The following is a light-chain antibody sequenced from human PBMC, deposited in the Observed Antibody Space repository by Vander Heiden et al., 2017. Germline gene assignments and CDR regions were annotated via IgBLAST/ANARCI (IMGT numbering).Light chain of an antibody. CDR2: GAS. V-gene: IGKV3-15*01. J-gene: IGKJ1*01. CDR3: QQYNKWPRGT. CDR1: QSVSSN. Sequence: EIVMTQSPATLSVSPGERATLSCRASQSVSSNLAWYQQKPGQAPRLLIYGASTRATGIPARFSGSGSGTEFTLTMSSLQSEDFAVYYCQQYNKWPRGTFGQWTKVEIK.